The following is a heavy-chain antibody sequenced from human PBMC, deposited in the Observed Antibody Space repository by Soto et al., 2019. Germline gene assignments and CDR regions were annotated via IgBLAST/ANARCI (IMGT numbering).Heavy chain of an antibody. V-gene: IGHV4-4*07. CDR1: GGSISSYY. CDR3: ARDRYYDILTGYQPFDY. Sequence: SETLSLTCTVSGGSISSYYLSWIRQPAGKGLEWIGRIYTSGSTNYNPSLKSRVTMSVDTSKNQFSLKLSSVTAADTAVYYCARDRYYDILTGYQPFDYWGQGTLVTVSS. D-gene: IGHD3-9*01. CDR2: IYTSGST. J-gene: IGHJ4*02.